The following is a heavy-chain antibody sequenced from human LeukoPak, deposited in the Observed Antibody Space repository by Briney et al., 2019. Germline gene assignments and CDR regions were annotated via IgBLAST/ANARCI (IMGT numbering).Heavy chain of an antibody. CDR1: GYTFAGYY. V-gene: IGHV1-2*02. CDR2: IHPNSGGT. J-gene: IGHJ4*02. Sequence: ASVKVSCKASGYTFAGYYMHWVRQAPGQGLEWMGWIHPNSGGTTYAQKFQGRVTMTRDTSISTAYMDLSRLTSDDTAVYYCARGDSAWYDRPYDSRGQGTLVTVSS. CDR3: ARGDSAWYDRPYDS. D-gene: IGHD6-19*01.